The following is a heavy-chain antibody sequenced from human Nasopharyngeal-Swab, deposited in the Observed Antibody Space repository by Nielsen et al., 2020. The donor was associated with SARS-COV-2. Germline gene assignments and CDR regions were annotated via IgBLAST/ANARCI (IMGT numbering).Heavy chain of an antibody. D-gene: IGHD4-23*01. CDR2: MSYSGST. V-gene: IGHV4-59*01. J-gene: IGHJ4*02. CDR3: AASHGGKMAPFDY. Sequence: WIPQPPGKGLEWIGYMSYSGSTNYNPSFKSRVTISVDTSKSQFSLRMSSVTAADTAVYYCAASHGGKMAPFDYWGQGTLVTVSS.